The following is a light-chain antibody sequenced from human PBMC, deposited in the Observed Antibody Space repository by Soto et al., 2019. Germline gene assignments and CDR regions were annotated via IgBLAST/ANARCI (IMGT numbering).Light chain of an antibody. CDR2: DAS. CDR3: QQYNSYWT. Sequence: DIQMTKYPSTLSASVGDRVTITCRASQSISSWLAWYQQKPGKAPKLLIYDASSLESGVPSRFSGRGSGTEFTLTISSLQPDDFATYYCQQYNSYWTFGQGTKVDI. CDR1: QSISSW. V-gene: IGKV1-5*01. J-gene: IGKJ1*01.